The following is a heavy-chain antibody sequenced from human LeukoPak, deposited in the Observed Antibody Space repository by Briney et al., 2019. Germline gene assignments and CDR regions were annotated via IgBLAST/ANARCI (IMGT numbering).Heavy chain of an antibody. V-gene: IGHV4-30-4*08. CDR1: GGSISSGDYY. CDR3: ARYSTVTRYFDY. J-gene: IGHJ4*02. CDR2: IYYSGST. D-gene: IGHD4-17*01. Sequence: PSETLSLTCTVSGGSISSGDYYWSWIRQHPGKGLEWIGYIYYSGSTYYNPSLKSRVTISVDRSKNQFSLKLSSVTAADTAVYYCARYSTVTRYFDYWGQGTLVTVSS.